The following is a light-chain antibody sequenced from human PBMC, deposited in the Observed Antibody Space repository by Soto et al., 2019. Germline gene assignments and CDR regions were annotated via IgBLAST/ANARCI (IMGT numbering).Light chain of an antibody. CDR1: SSNIGAGYD. CDR3: QSYDISLSGSVV. Sequence: QSVLTQPPSVSGAPGQRVTISCTGSSSNIGAGYDVHWYQQLPGTAPKVLIYANSHRPSGVPDRFSGSQSGTSASLAITGLQAEDEADYYCQSYDISLSGSVVFGGGTKLTVL. V-gene: IGLV1-40*01. J-gene: IGLJ2*01. CDR2: ANS.